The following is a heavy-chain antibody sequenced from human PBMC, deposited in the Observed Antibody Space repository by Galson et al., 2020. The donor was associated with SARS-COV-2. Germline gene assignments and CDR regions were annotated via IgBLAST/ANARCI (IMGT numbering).Heavy chain of an antibody. D-gene: IGHD2-15*01. CDR3: AHTAYWSGASCHDEFHY. J-gene: IGHJ4*02. Sequence: SGPTLVKPTQTLTLTCTFSGFSLSTSGVAVGWIRQPPGKALEWLALIYWNDDKRYSPSLKSRLTITKDTSNNQLVLTMTNMDPVDTATYYCAHTAYWSGASCHDEFHYWGQGTLVTVSS. V-gene: IGHV2-5*01. CDR1: GFSLSTSGVA. CDR2: IYWNDDK.